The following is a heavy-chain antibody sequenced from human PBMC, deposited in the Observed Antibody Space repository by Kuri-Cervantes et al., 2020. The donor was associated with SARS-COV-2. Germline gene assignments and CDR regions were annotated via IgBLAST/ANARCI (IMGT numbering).Heavy chain of an antibody. CDR2: IYHSGST. V-gene: IGHV4-38-2*01. CDR1: GYSISSGYY. J-gene: IGHJ4*02. D-gene: IGHD6-19*01. CDR3: ARGGYSSGWYAVD. Sequence: ESLKISCAVSGYSISSGYYWGWIRQPPGKGLEWIGSIYHSGSTHYKPSLKSRVTLSVDTSKNQFSLKLSSVTAADTAVYYCARGGYSSGWYAVDWGQGTLVTVSS.